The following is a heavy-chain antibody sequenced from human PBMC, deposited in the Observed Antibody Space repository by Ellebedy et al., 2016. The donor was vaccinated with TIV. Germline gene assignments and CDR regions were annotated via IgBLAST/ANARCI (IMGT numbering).Heavy chain of an antibody. V-gene: IGHV4-39*07. Sequence: MPSETLSLTCTVSGGSISSNNYYRGGIRQPPGKGLEWIGSIYYSGSTYYNPSLKSRVTISGDKSKNQFSLKLRSVAAADTAVYYCARDHRFGEFHAFDYWGQGTLVTVSS. CDR1: GGSISSNNYY. CDR3: ARDHRFGEFHAFDY. D-gene: IGHD3-10*01. J-gene: IGHJ4*02. CDR2: IYYSGST.